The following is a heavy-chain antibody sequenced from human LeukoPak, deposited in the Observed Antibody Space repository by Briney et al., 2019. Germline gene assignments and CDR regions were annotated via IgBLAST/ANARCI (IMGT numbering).Heavy chain of an antibody. Sequence: GGSLRLSCAASGFTVSSNYMSWVRQAPGKGLEWVSVIYSGGSTYYADSVKGRFTISRDNSKNTLYLQMNSLRAEDTAVYYCAREEGEWFGELPSADNWFDPWGQGTLVTVSS. V-gene: IGHV3-53*01. D-gene: IGHD3-10*01. CDR2: IYSGGST. CDR1: GFTVSSNY. J-gene: IGHJ5*02. CDR3: AREEGEWFGELPSADNWFDP.